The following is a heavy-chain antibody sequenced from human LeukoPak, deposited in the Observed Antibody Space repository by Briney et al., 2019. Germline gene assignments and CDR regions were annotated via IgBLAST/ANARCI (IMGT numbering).Heavy chain of an antibody. Sequence: PGGSLRLSCAASGFTFRSNVMSWVRQAPGRGLEWVSVISGSGSNTYYADSVMGRFTISRDNSMNTLYLQMNSLRAEDTAVYYCAKGDSTSYCRGEVYWGQGTLVTVSP. V-gene: IGHV3-23*01. CDR2: ISGSGSNT. CDR1: GFTFRSNV. J-gene: IGHJ4*02. D-gene: IGHD2-2*01. CDR3: AKGDSTSYCRGEVY.